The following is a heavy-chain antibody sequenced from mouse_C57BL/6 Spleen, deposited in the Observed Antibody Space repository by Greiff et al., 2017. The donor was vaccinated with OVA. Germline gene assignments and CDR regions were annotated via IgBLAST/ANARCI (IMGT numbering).Heavy chain of an antibody. CDR2: IYPRSGNT. CDR3: ARDSSGSLFGY. V-gene: IGHV1-81*01. Sequence: LVESGAELARPGASVKLSCKASGYTFTSYGISWVKQRTGQGLEWIGEIYPRSGNTYYNEKFKGKATLTADKSSSTAYMELRSLTSEDSAVYFCARDSSGSLFGYWGQGTTLTVSS. D-gene: IGHD3-2*02. J-gene: IGHJ2*01. CDR1: GYTFTSYG.